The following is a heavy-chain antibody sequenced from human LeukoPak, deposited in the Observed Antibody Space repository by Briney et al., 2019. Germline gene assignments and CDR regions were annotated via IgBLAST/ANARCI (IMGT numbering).Heavy chain of an antibody. CDR2: MSPNSGNT. Sequence: ASVKVSCKASGYTFSNYDLNWVRQATGQGLEWVGWMSPNSGNTGYAQKFRGRVSMTRDTSMSTAYMELSSLTSDDTAVYYCARDYGGNSGHFDPWGQGTLVIVSS. J-gene: IGHJ5*02. V-gene: IGHV1-8*01. CDR3: ARDYGGNSGHFDP. CDR1: GYTFSNYD. D-gene: IGHD4-23*01.